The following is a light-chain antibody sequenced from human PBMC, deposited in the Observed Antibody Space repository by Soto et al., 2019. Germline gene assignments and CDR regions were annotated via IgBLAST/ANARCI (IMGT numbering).Light chain of an antibody. CDR2: DAF. CDR1: QSVTNSY. Sequence: EIVLTQSPGTLSLSPGERATLSCRASQSVTNSYVAWYQQRPGQAPRLLIYDAFNRVTGIPDRFSGRGSGTDFTLAISRLEPEDFAVYYCQQYGDSLYSFGQGTKLEIK. J-gene: IGKJ2*03. V-gene: IGKV3-20*01. CDR3: QQYGDSLYS.